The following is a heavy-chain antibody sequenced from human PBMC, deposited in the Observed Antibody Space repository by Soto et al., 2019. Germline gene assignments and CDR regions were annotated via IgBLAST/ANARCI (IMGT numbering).Heavy chain of an antibody. CDR1: GFTVSSNY. V-gene: IGHV3-53*02. CDR3: ARDFGDSSGYYFDY. D-gene: IGHD3-22*01. J-gene: IGHJ4*02. Sequence: EVQLVETGGGLIQPGGSLRLSCAASGFTVSSNYMSWVRQAPGKGLEWVSVIYSGGSTYYADSVKGRFTISRDNSKNTLYLQMNSLRAEDTAVYYCARDFGDSSGYYFDYWGQGTLVTVSS. CDR2: IYSGGST.